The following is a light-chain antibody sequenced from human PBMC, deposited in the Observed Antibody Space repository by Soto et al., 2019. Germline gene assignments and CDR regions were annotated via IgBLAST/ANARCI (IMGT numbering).Light chain of an antibody. J-gene: IGLJ1*01. Sequence: QSALTQPRSVSGSPGQSVTISCTGTSSDVGGYNFVSWYQQHPGKAPKLMIYDVSKRPSGVPDRFSVSKSGNTASLPISGLQAEDEADYYCCSYAGSYTWVFGTGTKLTVL. CDR1: SSDVGGYNF. V-gene: IGLV2-11*01. CDR3: CSYAGSYTWV. CDR2: DVS.